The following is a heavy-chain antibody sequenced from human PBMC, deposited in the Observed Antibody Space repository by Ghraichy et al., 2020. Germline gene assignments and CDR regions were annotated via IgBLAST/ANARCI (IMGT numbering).Heavy chain of an antibody. Sequence: SETLSLTCTVSGGSISSYYWSWIRQPAGKGLEWIGRIYTSGSTNYNPSLKSRVTMSVDTSKNQFSLKLSSVTAADTAVYYCAREDGYCSGGSCYHRALGAFDIWGQGTMVTVSS. CDR2: IYTSGST. V-gene: IGHV4-4*07. CDR3: AREDGYCSGGSCYHRALGAFDI. J-gene: IGHJ3*02. CDR1: GGSISSYY. D-gene: IGHD2-15*01.